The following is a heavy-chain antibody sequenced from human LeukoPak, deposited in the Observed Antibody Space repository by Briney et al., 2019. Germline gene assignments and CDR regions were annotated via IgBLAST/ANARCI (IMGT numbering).Heavy chain of an antibody. J-gene: IGHJ4*02. CDR1: GFTFSSYS. Sequence: PGGSLRLSCAASGFTFSSYSMNWVRQAPGKGLEWVSYIRRGSSTTYYADSVKGRFTISRDNANNSLYLQLNSLRAEDTAVYYCARDHRPEGGYGYWGQGTLVTVSS. CDR3: ARDHRPEGGYGY. D-gene: IGHD1-14*01. V-gene: IGHV3-48*04. CDR2: IRRGSSTT.